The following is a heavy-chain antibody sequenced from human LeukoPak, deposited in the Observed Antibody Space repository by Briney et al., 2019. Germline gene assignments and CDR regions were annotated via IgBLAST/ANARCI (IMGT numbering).Heavy chain of an antibody. J-gene: IGHJ4*02. CDR3: ARGNYYDSSGPSPPLDY. V-gene: IGHV3-74*01. D-gene: IGHD3-22*01. CDR1: GFTFSSYW. Sequence: GGSLRLSCAASGFTFSSYWMHWVRQAPGEGLVWVSRIKSDGTTTNYADSVKGRFTISRDNAKNTLYLQMNSLRAEDTAVYYCARGNYYDSSGPSPPLDYWGQGTLVTVSS. CDR2: IKSDGTTT.